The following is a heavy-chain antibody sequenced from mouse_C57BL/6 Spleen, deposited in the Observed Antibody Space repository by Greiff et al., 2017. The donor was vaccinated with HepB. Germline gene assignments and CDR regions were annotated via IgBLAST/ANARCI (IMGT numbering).Heavy chain of an antibody. CDR1: GFTFSDYY. J-gene: IGHJ2*01. CDR2: ISNGGGST. D-gene: IGHD1-1*01. CDR3: ARHGARYHYFDY. V-gene: IGHV5-12*01. Sequence: EVQLVESGGGLVQPGGSLKLSCAASGFTFSDYYMYWVRQTPEKRLEWVAYISNGGGSTYYPDTVKGRFTISRDNAKNTLYLQMSRLKSEDTAMYYCARHGARYHYFDYWGQGTTLTVSS.